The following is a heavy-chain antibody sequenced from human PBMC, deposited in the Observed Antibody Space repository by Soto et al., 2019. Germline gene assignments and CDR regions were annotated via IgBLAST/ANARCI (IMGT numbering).Heavy chain of an antibody. CDR2: ISSRASTI. V-gene: IGHV3-11*01. CDR1: GFTFSNYY. J-gene: IGHJ4*02. Sequence: QVQLVESGGGLVKPGGSLRLSCAASGFTFSNYYMSWIRQAPGKGLEWVSYISSRASTIFYADSVKGRFTISRDNVKNSLYLQMNSLRAEDTAVYYCASGTNGALFVYWGQGILVTVSS. D-gene: IGHD2-8*01. CDR3: ASGTNGALFVY.